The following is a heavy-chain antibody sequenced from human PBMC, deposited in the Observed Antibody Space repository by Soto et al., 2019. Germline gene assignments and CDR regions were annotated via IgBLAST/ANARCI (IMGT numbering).Heavy chain of an antibody. CDR1: GFTFDDYG. J-gene: IGHJ6*04. V-gene: IGHV3-20*01. Sequence: GGSLRLSCAASGFTFDDYGMSWVRQAPGKGLEWVSGINWNGGSTGYADSVKGRFTISRDNAKNSLYLQMNGLTAEDTALYHCARGRIRGRLGEWLPGDVWGKGTTVTVSS. CDR3: ARGRIRGRLGEWLPGDV. D-gene: IGHD3-10*01. CDR2: INWNGGST.